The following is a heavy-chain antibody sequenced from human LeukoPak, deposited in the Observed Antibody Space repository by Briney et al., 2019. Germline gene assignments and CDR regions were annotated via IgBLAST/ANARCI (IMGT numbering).Heavy chain of an antibody. CDR2: ISPIFGTA. J-gene: IGHJ5*02. V-gene: IGHV1-69*13. Sequence: GASVKVSCKASGYTFTGYYMHWVRQAPGQGLEWMGRISPIFGTANYAQKFQGRVTITADESTSTAYMELSSLRSEDTAVYYCARASTIFGVVSWFDPWGQGTLVTVSS. D-gene: IGHD3-3*01. CDR3: ARASTIFGVVSWFDP. CDR1: GYTFTGYY.